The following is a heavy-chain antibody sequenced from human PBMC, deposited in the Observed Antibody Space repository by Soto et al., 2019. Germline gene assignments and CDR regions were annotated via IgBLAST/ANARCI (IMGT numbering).Heavy chain of an antibody. CDR1: DGSISSYY. J-gene: IGHJ4*01. V-gene: IGHV4-4*07. Sequence: SQTLSLTCTVSDGSISSYYWTWIRQSAGKGLEWIGRIYDSGSTNYNPSLKSRVTLSVDRAKKNFSLKLTSVTAADTAVYYCDRDEYLNESGGYYAAPLFAHWSHGVLVSVSS. CDR3: DRDEYLNESGGYYAAPLFAH. CDR2: IYDSGST. D-gene: IGHD3-22*01.